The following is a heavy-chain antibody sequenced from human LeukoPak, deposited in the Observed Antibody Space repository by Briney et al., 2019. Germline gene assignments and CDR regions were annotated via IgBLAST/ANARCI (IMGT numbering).Heavy chain of an antibody. CDR3: TTGGAGKSRGYYYGPDAFDI. Sequence: GGSLRLSCAASGFTFSNAWMSWVRQAPGKGLEWVGRIKSKTDGGTTDYAAPVKGRFTISRDDSKNTLYLQMNSLKTEDTAVYYCTTGGAGKSRGYYYGPDAFDIWGQGTMVTVSS. D-gene: IGHD3-22*01. CDR1: GFTFSNAW. CDR2: IKSKTDGGTT. J-gene: IGHJ3*02. V-gene: IGHV3-15*01.